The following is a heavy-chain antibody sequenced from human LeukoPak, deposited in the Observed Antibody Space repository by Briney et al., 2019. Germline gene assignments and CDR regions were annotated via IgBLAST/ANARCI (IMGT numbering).Heavy chain of an antibody. CDR2: ISGSGGST. J-gene: IGHJ4*02. V-gene: IGHV3-23*01. D-gene: IGHD5-18*01. CDR3: AKGDQLWLSYYFDY. Sequence: PGGSLRLSCAASGFTFSSYAMSWVRQAPGKGLEWVSAISGSGGSTYYADPVKGRFTISRDNSKNTLYLQMNSLRAEDTAVYYCAKGDQLWLSYYFDYWGQGTLVTVSS. CDR1: GFTFSSYA.